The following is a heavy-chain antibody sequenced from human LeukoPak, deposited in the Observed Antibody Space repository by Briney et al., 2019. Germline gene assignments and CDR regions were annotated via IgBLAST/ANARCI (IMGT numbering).Heavy chain of an antibody. Sequence: PSETLSLTCTVSGGSISSYYWSWIRQPPGKGLEWIGYIYYSGSTNYNPSLKSRVTISVDTSKNQFSLKLSSVTAADTAVYYCGRYDFWSGSFDYWGQGTLVTVSS. CDR2: IYYSGST. D-gene: IGHD3-3*01. CDR1: GGSISSYY. CDR3: GRYDFWSGSFDY. V-gene: IGHV4-59*01. J-gene: IGHJ4*02.